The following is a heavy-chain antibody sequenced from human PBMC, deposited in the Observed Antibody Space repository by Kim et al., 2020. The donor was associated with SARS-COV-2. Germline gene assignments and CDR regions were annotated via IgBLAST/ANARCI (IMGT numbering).Heavy chain of an antibody. CDR3: VKVIPDSDMFFDY. V-gene: IGHV3-64D*09. Sequence: GGSLRLSCSASGFTFSSYAMHWVRQAPGKGLEYVSAISSNGGSTYYADSVKGRFTISRDNSKNTLYLQMSSLRAEDTAVYYCVKVIPDSDMFFDYWGQGTLVTVSS. CDR2: ISSNGGST. D-gene: IGHD3-16*01. CDR1: GFTFSSYA. J-gene: IGHJ4*02.